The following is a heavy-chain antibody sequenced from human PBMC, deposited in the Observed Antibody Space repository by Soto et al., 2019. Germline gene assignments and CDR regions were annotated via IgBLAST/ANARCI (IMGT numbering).Heavy chain of an antibody. Sequence: QVQLQESGPGLVKPSQTLSLTCTVSGGSISSGGYYWSWIRQHPGKGLEWIGYFSYSGSTYYNPSLSSRVNISVDTSKNQFSLKLSSVTAADTAVYYCARESAAGNYYYYGMDVWGQGTPVTVSS. V-gene: IGHV4-31*03. J-gene: IGHJ6*02. D-gene: IGHD6-13*01. CDR1: GGSISSGGYY. CDR2: FSYSGST. CDR3: ARESAAGNYYYYGMDV.